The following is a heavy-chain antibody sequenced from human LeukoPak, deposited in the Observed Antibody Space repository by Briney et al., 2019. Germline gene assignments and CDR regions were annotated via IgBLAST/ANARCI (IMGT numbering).Heavy chain of an antibody. V-gene: IGHV1-2*02. CDR2: INPNSGGT. CDR1: GYTFTGYY. J-gene: IGHJ4*02. CDR3: ARGRPGYYFDY. Sequence: GASVKVSCKASGYTFTGYYMHWVGQAPGQGLEWMGWINPNSGGTNNAQKFQGRVTMTRDTSISTAYMELSRLRSDDTAVYYCARGRPGYYFDYWGQGTLVTVSS.